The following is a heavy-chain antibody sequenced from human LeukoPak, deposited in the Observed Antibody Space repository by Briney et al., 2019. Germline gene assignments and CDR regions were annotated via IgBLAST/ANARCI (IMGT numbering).Heavy chain of an antibody. CDR3: ARYRVTGYYSIGTPPFDY. V-gene: IGHV3-21*01. D-gene: IGHD3-9*01. CDR1: GFTFSSYS. Sequence: GGSLRLSCAASGFTFSSYSMNWVRQAPGRGLEWVSSISSSSSYIYYADSVKGRFTISRDNAKNSLYLQMNSLRAEDTAVYYCARYRVTGYYSIGTPPFDYWDQGTLVTVSS. CDR2: ISSSSSYI. J-gene: IGHJ4*02.